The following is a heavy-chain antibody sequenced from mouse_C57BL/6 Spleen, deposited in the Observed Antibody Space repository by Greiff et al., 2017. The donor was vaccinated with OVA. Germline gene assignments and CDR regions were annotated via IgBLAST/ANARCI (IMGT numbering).Heavy chain of an antibody. V-gene: IGHV1-15*01. D-gene: IGHD2-1*01. Sequence: QVQLKESGAELVRPGASVTLSCKASGYTFTDYEMHWVKQTPVHGLEWIGAIDPETGGTAYNQKFKGKAILTADKSSSTAYMELRSLTSEDSAVYYCTRGKGNAYWGQGTLVTVSA. CDR3: TRGKGNAY. J-gene: IGHJ3*01. CDR1: GYTFTDYE. CDR2: IDPETGGT.